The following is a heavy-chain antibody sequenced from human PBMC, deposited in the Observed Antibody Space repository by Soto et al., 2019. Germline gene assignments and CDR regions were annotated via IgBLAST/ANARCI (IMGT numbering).Heavy chain of an antibody. Sequence: EVQLLESGGGLVQPGGSLRLSCAASGFTFSSHAMSWVRQAPGKGLEWVSSMSGSGDNTYHADSVKGRFTSSRDNSKNTLYLQMNSLRVEDTAVYYCAKGSYTNYNWFDPWGQGTLVTVSS. D-gene: IGHD4-4*01. V-gene: IGHV3-23*01. CDR1: GFTFSSHA. CDR3: AKGSYTNYNWFDP. J-gene: IGHJ5*02. CDR2: MSGSGDNT.